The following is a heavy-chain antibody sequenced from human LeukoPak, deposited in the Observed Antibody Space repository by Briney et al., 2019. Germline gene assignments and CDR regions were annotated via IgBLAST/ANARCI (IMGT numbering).Heavy chain of an antibody. D-gene: IGHD3-3*01. CDR1: GYTFTGYY. Sequence: GASVKVSCKASGYTFTGYYMHWVRQAPGQGLEWMGWINPNSGGTNYAQKFQGRVTMTRDTSISTAYMELSRLRAEDTAVYYCAKVSFGVVIISGWFDPWGQGTLVTVSS. CDR2: INPNSGGT. V-gene: IGHV1-2*02. CDR3: AKVSFGVVIISGWFDP. J-gene: IGHJ5*02.